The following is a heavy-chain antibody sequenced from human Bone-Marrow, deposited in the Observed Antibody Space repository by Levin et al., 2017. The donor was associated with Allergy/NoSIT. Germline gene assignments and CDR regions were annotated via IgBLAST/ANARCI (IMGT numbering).Heavy chain of an antibody. J-gene: IGHJ4*02. CDR1: GGSISSSSYY. V-gene: IGHV4-39*07. CDR2: IYYSGST. D-gene: IGHD3-16*01. CDR3: ARDHYDYVWGSYTPSLYYFDY. Sequence: SETLSLTCTVSGGSISSSSYYWGWIRQPPGKGLEWIGSIYYSGSTYYNPSLKSRVTISVDTSKNQFSLKLSSVTAADTAVYYCARDHYDYVWGSYTPSLYYFDYWGQGTLVTVSS.